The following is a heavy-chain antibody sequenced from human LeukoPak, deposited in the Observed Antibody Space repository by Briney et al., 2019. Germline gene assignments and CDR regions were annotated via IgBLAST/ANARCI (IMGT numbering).Heavy chain of an antibody. Sequence: GGSLRLSCAASGFTFSSYSMSWVRQAPGKGLEWFSGINWNGGSTGYADSVKGRFTISRDNAKNSLYLQMNSLRAEDTALYHCARRPSGSYYYFDYWGQGTLVTVSS. CDR3: ARRPSGSYYYFDY. V-gene: IGHV3-20*01. CDR1: GFTFSSYS. D-gene: IGHD1-26*01. J-gene: IGHJ4*02. CDR2: INWNGGST.